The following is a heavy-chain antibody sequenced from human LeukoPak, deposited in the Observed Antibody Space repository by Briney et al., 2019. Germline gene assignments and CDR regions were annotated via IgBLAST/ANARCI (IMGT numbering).Heavy chain of an antibody. CDR2: IYTSGST. V-gene: IGHV4-61*02. Sequence: PSQTLSLTCTVSGGSISSGSYYWSWIRQPAGKGLEWIGRIYTSGSTNYNPSLKSRVTISVDTSKNQFSLKLSSVTAADTAVYYCARAGESGDYMDVWGKGTTVTVSS. J-gene: IGHJ6*03. CDR1: GGSISSGSYY. CDR3: ARAGESGDYMDV. D-gene: IGHD7-27*01.